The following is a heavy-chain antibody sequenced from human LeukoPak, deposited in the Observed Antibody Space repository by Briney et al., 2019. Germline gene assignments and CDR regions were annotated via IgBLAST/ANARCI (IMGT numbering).Heavy chain of an antibody. J-gene: IGHJ4*02. CDR1: GFTFRTYA. CDR3: ARDAGVAASIDY. CDR2: ISYDGSNK. V-gene: IGHV3-30-3*01. Sequence: GGSLRLSCAASGFTFRTYAMHWVRQAPGKGLEWVAVISYDGSNKYYGDSVKGRFTISRDNPKNTLYLQMNSLRAEDTAVYYCARDAGVAASIDYWGQGTLVTVSS. D-gene: IGHD2-15*01.